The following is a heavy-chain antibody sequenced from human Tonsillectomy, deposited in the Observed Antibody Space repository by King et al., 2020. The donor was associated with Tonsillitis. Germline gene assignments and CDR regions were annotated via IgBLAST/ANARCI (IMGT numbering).Heavy chain of an antibody. J-gene: IGHJ1*01. Sequence: QLQESGPGLVKPSETLSLTCTVSGGSISSYYWSWIRQPPGKGLEWIGYIYYSGSTNYNPSPKSRVTISVDTSKNQFSLKLSSVTAADTAVYYCARISGGYSGYFQHWGQGTLVTVSS. CDR1: GGSISSYY. V-gene: IGHV4-59*01. CDR3: ARISGGYSGYFQH. D-gene: IGHD6-19*01. CDR2: IYYSGST.